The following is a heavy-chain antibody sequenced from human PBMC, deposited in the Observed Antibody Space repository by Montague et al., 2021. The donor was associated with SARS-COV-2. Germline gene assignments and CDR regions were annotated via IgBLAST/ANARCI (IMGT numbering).Heavy chain of an antibody. J-gene: IGHJ6*02. CDR1: GFTFSGIA. D-gene: IGHD1-1*01. CDR3: AKGTDTGNSYFALDV. Sequence: SLRLSCPASGFTFSGIAMSWVRQAPGKGLEWVSALSASGGITNYADSVKGRFTISRDNLKNTLFLQMNSLTDGDSAIYYCAKGTDTGNSYFALDVWGQGTTVSVSS. V-gene: IGHV3-23*01. CDR2: LSASGGIT.